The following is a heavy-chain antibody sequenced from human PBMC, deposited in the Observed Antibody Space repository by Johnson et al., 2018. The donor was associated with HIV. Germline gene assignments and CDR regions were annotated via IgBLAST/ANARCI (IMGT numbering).Heavy chain of an antibody. J-gene: IGHJ3*02. V-gene: IGHV3-30-3*01. D-gene: IGHD4-11*01. CDR1: AFTFSRHA. Sequence: QMLLVESGGGVVQPERSLRLSCSASAFTFSRHAMHWVRQAPGKGPEWVAVISYDGNNKFQADSVKGRFTISRDNSKNTLYLQMNSLRAEDTAVYYCARSYSTSWNASDIWGQGTMVTVSS. CDR2: ISYDGNNK. CDR3: ARSYSTSWNASDI.